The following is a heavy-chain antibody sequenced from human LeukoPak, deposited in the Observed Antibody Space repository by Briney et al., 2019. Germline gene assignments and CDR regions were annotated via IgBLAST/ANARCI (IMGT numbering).Heavy chain of an antibody. CDR2: INSDGSIK. J-gene: IGHJ4*02. D-gene: IGHD3-22*01. CDR3: ARAGSGYYAD. CDR1: GFTFSSYW. Sequence: PGGSLRLSCAVSGFTFSSYWMHWVRQAPGKGLVWVSRINSDGSIKTYAESVKGRFTISRDNAKKTLYLHMNSLRAEDTAMYYCARAGSGYYADWGQGALVTVSS. V-gene: IGHV3-74*01.